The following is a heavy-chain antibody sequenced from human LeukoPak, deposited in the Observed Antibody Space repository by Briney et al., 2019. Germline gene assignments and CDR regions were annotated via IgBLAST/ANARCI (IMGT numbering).Heavy chain of an antibody. CDR1: GFTFSAYA. CDR2: ISGSGGST. V-gene: IGHV3-23*01. CDR3: TKGTIWLPFDY. Sequence: QPGGSLRLSCAVSGFTFSAYAMSWVRQAPGKGLEWVSAISGSGGSTYYADSVKGRFTISRDNSKNTLYLQMNSLRAEDTAVYYCTKGTIWLPFDYWGQGTLVTVSS. J-gene: IGHJ4*02. D-gene: IGHD5-18*01.